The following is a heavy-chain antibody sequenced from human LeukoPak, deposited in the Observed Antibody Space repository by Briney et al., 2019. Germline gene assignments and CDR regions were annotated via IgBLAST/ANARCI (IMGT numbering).Heavy chain of an antibody. CDR2: ISSSSIYI. CDR1: GFAFSAYT. V-gene: IGHV3-21*01. Sequence: GRSLRLSCAASGFAFSAYTMNWVRQAPGKGLEWVSSISSSSIYIYYADSVKGRFTISRDNAKNSLYLQMNSLRAEDTAVYYCARVGRIAVAGTISGSFDYWGQGTLVTVSS. CDR3: ARVGRIAVAGTISGSFDY. D-gene: IGHD6-19*01. J-gene: IGHJ4*02.